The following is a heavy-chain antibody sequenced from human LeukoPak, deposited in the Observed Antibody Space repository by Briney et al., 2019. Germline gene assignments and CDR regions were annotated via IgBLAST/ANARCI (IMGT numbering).Heavy chain of an antibody. CDR1: GFTFSSYW. CDR3: ARGVLSYYYDSSGYY. Sequence: PGGSLRLSCAASGFTFSSYWMHWVRHAPGKGLVWVSRINSDGSSTSYADSVKGRFTISRDNAKNTLYLQMNSLRAEDTAVYYCARGVLSYYYDSSGYYWGQGTLVTVSS. V-gene: IGHV3-74*01. CDR2: INSDGSST. J-gene: IGHJ4*02. D-gene: IGHD3-22*01.